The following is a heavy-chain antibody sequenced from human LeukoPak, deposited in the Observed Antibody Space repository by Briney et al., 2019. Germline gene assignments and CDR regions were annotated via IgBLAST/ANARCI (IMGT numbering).Heavy chain of an antibody. D-gene: IGHD4-17*01. V-gene: IGHV3-48*04. CDR3: ARGSRVTTRLDAFDI. CDR1: GFTFNNYG. CDR2: ISSSSSTI. Sequence: PGGSLRLSCAASGFTFNNYGMNWVRRAPGKGLEWFSYISSSSSTIYYTDSVKGRFTISRDNAKNSLYLQMNSLRAEDTAVYYCARGSRVTTRLDAFDIWGQGTMVTVSS. J-gene: IGHJ3*02.